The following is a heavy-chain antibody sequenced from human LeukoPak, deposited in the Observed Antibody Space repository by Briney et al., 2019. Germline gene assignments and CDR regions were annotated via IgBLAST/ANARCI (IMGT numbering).Heavy chain of an antibody. D-gene: IGHD2-2*01. CDR1: GFTFSSLW. CDR3: ARGPRGVVASPTGANSRHYGLEV. J-gene: IGHJ6*02. CDR2: ITQDGRQT. V-gene: IGHV3-7*05. Sequence: GGSLRLSCAVSGFTFSSLWLSWVRQAPGKGLEWVATITQDGRQTHYVDSVKARFTTSKDNAKDSLYLKMNSLRVEDTAVYFCARGPRGVVASPTGANSRHYGLEVWGQGTTVIVSS.